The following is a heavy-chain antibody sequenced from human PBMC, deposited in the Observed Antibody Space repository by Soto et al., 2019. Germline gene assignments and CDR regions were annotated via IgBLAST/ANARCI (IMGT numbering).Heavy chain of an antibody. Sequence: QVQLVQSGAEVKEPGASVKVSCKASGYTFSSYGIIWVRQAPGQGLEWMGWISGYSGNANFAQKFQGRLTMTTDTATDTAYMELRSLRSDDTAVYYCARDRDSSGSLSGYWGQGTLVSVSS. J-gene: IGHJ4*02. D-gene: IGHD1-26*01. CDR2: ISGYSGNA. V-gene: IGHV1-18*01. CDR1: GYTFSSYG. CDR3: ARDRDSSGSLSGY.